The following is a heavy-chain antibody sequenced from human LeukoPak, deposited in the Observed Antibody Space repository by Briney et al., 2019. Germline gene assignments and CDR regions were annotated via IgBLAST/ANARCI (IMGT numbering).Heavy chain of an antibody. CDR3: ARILSYDSSGYYSPRFDY. D-gene: IGHD3-22*01. J-gene: IGHJ4*02. CDR2: INPSGGGT. V-gene: IGHV1-46*01. CDR1: GYTFTSYY. Sequence: ASVTVSCKASGYTFTSYYMHWVRQAPGQGLEWMGIINPSGGGTTYAQKFQGRVTMTRDTSTSIVYMELSSLRSEDTAVYYCARILSYDSSGYYSPRFDYWGQGTLVTVSS.